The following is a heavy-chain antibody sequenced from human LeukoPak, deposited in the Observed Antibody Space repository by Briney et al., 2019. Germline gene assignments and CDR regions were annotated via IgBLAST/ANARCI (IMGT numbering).Heavy chain of an antibody. Sequence: GGSLRLSCAASGFTSSNYWRTWVRQAPGNGLEWVANINRDGSERYYVDSVKGRFTISRDDAKSSLYLQMNSLRAEDTAVYYCARRNAMDVWGQGTTVIVFS. CDR2: INRDGSER. V-gene: IGHV3-7*03. CDR1: GFTSSNYW. CDR3: ARRNAMDV. J-gene: IGHJ6*02.